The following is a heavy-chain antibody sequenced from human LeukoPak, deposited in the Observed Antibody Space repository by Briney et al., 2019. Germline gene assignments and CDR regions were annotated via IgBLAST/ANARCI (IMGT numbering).Heavy chain of an antibody. CDR2: IYSGGST. Sequence: PGGSLRLSCAASGFTVSSNYMSWVRQAPGKGLEWVSVIYSGGSTNYADSVKGRFTISRDNSKNTLYLQMNSLRAEDTAVYYCAKDRAGDYPDAFDIWGQGTMVTVSS. J-gene: IGHJ3*02. V-gene: IGHV3-66*01. D-gene: IGHD4-17*01. CDR3: AKDRAGDYPDAFDI. CDR1: GFTVSSNY.